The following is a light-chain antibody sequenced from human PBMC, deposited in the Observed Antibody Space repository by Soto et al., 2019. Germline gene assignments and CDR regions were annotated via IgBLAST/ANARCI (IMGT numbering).Light chain of an antibody. CDR1: QSIKNY. CDR3: QQSYAPPIT. J-gene: IGKJ1*01. CDR2: AAS. Sequence: DIQMTQSPSSLSASVGDRVTITCRASQSIKNYLNWYQQKPGKAPKLLIYAASSLQSGVPSRFSGSGSGTDCTLPTTSLQPEDFGLYYCQQSYAPPITLGQGTKGETK. V-gene: IGKV1-39*01.